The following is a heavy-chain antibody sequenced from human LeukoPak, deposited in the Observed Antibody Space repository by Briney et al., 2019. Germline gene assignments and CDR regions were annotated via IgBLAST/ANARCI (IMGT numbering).Heavy chain of an antibody. J-gene: IGHJ4*02. V-gene: IGHV1-46*03. CDR1: GYTFTNYY. CDR3: SRVDIYGGPTYFDY. D-gene: IGHD4-23*01. CDR2: INPSGGST. Sequence: ASVKVSCKASGYTFTNYYIHWVRQAPGQGLEWMGIINPSGGSTNYLQKFQGRVTMTRDTSTSTVYMELSSLRSEDTAVYYCSRVDIYGGPTYFDYWGQGNLVTVSS.